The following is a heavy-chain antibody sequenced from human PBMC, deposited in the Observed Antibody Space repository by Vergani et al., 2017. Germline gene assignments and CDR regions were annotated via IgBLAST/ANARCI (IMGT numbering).Heavy chain of an antibody. CDR1: GFTFSSYW. Sequence: EVQLVESGGGLVQPGGSLRLPCAASGFTFSSYWMHWVRQAPGKGLVWVSRINSDGSSTSYADSVKGRLTISRDNATNTLYLQMNGLGAEGTAVYYCARDPYGEYAGWGQGTLVTVSS. J-gene: IGHJ4*02. CDR3: ARDPYGEYAG. CDR2: INSDGSST. V-gene: IGHV3-74*01. D-gene: IGHD4-17*01.